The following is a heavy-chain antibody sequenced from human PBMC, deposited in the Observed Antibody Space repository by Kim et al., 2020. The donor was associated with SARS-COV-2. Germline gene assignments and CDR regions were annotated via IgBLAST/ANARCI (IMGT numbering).Heavy chain of an antibody. V-gene: IGHV3-33*01. D-gene: IGHD1-26*01. Sequence: GGSLRLSCAASGFTFSRYGMQWVRQAPGKGLEWVAAIWFDGNNYDHADSVKGRFTVSRDNSKNTLYLQMNNLRVEDTAVYYCARDHGGSYMFSDSWGQGT. CDR3: ARDHGGSYMFSDS. CDR2: IWFDGNNY. CDR1: GFTFSRYG. J-gene: IGHJ4*02.